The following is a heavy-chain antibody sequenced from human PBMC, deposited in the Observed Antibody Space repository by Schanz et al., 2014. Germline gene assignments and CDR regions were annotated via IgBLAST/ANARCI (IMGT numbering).Heavy chain of an antibody. V-gene: IGHV3-21*01. J-gene: IGHJ4*02. D-gene: IGHD1-1*01. CDR3: ARAHGNNWYGKGLDY. CDR2: ISSSGSYI. Sequence: EVQLVESGGGLVKPGGSLRLSCAASGFTFSSYSMNWVRQAPGKGLEWVSSISSSGSYIYYADSVKGRFSISRDNAKNSLFLQMNSLRAGDTAVYFCARAHGNNWYGKGLDYWGQGTQVTVSS. CDR1: GFTFSSYS.